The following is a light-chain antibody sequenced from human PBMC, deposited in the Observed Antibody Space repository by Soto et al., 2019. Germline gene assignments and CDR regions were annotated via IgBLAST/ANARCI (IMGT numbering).Light chain of an antibody. Sequence: ESVLTQAPGTLSLSPGERATLSCRASQSVSSSYLAWYQQKPGQAPRLLIYGASSRATGIPDRFSGSGSGTDFTLTISRLEPEDFAVYYCQQYGSSPLWTFGHGPKVHIK. J-gene: IGKJ1*01. CDR1: QSVSSSY. CDR2: GAS. CDR3: QQYGSSPLWT. V-gene: IGKV3-20*01.